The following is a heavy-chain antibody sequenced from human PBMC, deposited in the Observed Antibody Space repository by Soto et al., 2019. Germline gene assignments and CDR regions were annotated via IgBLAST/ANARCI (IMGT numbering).Heavy chain of an antibody. D-gene: IGHD2-15*01. CDR2: INPIGGTT. V-gene: IGHV1-46*01. CDR3: ATGGAGGRAYYFDX. CDR1: GYTFTSYN. Sequence: ASVKVSCKASGYTFTSYNVHWVRQAPGQGLEWMAIINPIGGTTDYVQKFEGRVTLTTDTSTSTVYMELSSLRSYDTAVYYCATGGAGGRAYYFDXWGQGTLVTVSX. J-gene: IGHJ4*02.